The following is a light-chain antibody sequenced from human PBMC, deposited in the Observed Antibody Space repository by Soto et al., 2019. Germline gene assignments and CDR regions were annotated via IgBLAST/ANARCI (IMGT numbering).Light chain of an antibody. CDR2: GAS. J-gene: IGKJ1*01. Sequence: EIVMTQSPATLSVSPGERGTLSCRASQSVSSNLAWYQQKPGQAPRLRIYGASTRATGIPARFSGSRSGTECTLTISSLQSEDFAVYYCQQYNNWPWTFGQGTKVEIK. CDR3: QQYNNWPWT. CDR1: QSVSSN. V-gene: IGKV3-15*01.